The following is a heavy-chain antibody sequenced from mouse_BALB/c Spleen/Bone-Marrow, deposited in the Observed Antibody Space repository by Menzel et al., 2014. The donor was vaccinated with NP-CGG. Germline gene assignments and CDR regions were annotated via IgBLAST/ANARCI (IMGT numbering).Heavy chain of an antibody. V-gene: IGHV4-1*02. CDR2: INPHSSTI. Sequence: EVQGVESGGGLVQPGGSLKLSCAASGFDFSRYWMSWVRQAPGKGLEWIGEINPHSSTINYTPSLKDKFIISRDNAKNTLYLQMSKVRSEDTVLYYCARLNYYGNLFVWGAGTTVTVSS. CDR1: GFDFSRYW. CDR3: ARLNYYGNLFV. J-gene: IGHJ1*01. D-gene: IGHD1-1*01.